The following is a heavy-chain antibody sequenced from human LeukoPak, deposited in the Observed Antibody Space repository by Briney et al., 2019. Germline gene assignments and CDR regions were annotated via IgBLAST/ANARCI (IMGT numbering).Heavy chain of an antibody. V-gene: IGHV4-34*01. D-gene: IGHD2-15*01. J-gene: IGHJ3*02. CDR3: ARAAVAATGDAFDI. CDR2: INHSGST. Sequence: DPSETLSLTCAVYGGSFSGYYWSWIRQPPGKGLEWIGEINHSGSTNYNPSLKSRVTISVDTSKNQFSLKLSSVTAADTAVYYCARAAVAATGDAFDIWGQGTMVTVSS. CDR1: GGSFSGYY.